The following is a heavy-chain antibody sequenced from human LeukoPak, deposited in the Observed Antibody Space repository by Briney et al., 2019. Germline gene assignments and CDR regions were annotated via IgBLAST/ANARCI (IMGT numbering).Heavy chain of an antibody. CDR1: GYTFTGYY. CDR2: INPNSGGT. CDR3: ARVDTAMVTDY. V-gene: IGHV1-2*02. J-gene: IGHJ4*02. Sequence: ASVKVSCKASGYTFTGYYMHWVRQAPGQGLEWMGWINPNSGGTNYAQKFQGRVTMTRNTSISTAYMELSSLRSEDTAVYYCARVDTAMVTDYWGQGTLVTVSS. D-gene: IGHD5-18*01.